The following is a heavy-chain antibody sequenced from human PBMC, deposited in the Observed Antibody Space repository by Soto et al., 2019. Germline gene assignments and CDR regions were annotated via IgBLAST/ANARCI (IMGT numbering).Heavy chain of an antibody. Sequence: QVQLVQSGAEVRKPGSSVKVSCKASGGTFSRHAISWVRQAPGQGLEWMGGIIPIFGTANHAQKFQGRVTIIADESTSTVYMELSSMRSEETAVYYCARGRKWLDYWGQGTLVTVSS. V-gene: IGHV1-69*01. J-gene: IGHJ4*02. CDR2: IIPIFGTA. CDR3: ARGRKWLDY. D-gene: IGHD2-8*01. CDR1: GGTFSRHA.